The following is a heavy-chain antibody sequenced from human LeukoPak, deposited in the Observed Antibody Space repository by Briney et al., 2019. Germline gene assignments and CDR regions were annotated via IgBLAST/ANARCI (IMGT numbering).Heavy chain of an antibody. CDR2: IKGDGNEK. V-gene: IGHV3-7*01. Sequence: LAGGSLRLSCAASGFSFSRYWMNWVRQAPGKGLEWVANIKGDGNEKNYVDSVKGRFSTSRDNARNSLYLQMDSLRAEDTAVYYCAKEGAYPIITYDSWGQGALVTVSS. CDR3: AKEGAYPIITYDS. CDR1: GFSFSRYW. J-gene: IGHJ5*01. D-gene: IGHD3-10*01.